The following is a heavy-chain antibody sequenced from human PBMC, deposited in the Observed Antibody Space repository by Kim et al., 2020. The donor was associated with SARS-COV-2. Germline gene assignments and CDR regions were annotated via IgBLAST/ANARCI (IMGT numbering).Heavy chain of an antibody. CDR2: IIPIFGTA. V-gene: IGHV1-69*13. CDR1: GGTFSSYA. CDR3: AIDSSGYYVAYFDY. D-gene: IGHD3-22*01. Sequence: SVKVSCKASGGTFSSYAISWVRQAPGQGLEWMGGIIPIFGTANYAQKFQGRVTITADESTGTAYMELSSLRSEDTAVYYCAIDSSGYYVAYFDYWGQGTLVTVSS. J-gene: IGHJ4*02.